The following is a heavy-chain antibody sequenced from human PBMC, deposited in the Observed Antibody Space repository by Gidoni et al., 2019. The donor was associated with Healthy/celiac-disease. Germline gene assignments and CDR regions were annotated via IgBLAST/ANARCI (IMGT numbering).Heavy chain of an antibody. D-gene: IGHD1-26*01. J-gene: IGHJ4*02. V-gene: IGHV3-9*03. CDR1: GFTFDDYA. CDR2: ISWNSGSI. CDR3: AKARGSGSFDY. Sequence: EVQLVEPGGGLVQPGRSLRLSCAASGFTFDDYAMHWVRQAPGKGLEWFSGISWNSGSIGYEDSVKGRFTISRDNAKNSLYLQMNSLRAEDMALYYCAKARGSGSFDYWGQGTLVTVSS.